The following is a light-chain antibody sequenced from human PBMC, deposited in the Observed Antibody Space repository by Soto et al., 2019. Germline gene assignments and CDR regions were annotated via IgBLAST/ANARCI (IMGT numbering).Light chain of an antibody. CDR1: QSVSSSY. CDR3: QQYGSAST. J-gene: IGKJ5*01. V-gene: IGKV3-20*01. Sequence: ENILRQDPGSLTLTPGARATPSCRASQSVSSSYLAWYQQKPGQAPRLLIYGASSRPTGIPDRFSGSGSGTDFSLIISRLEPEDFAVYYCQQYGSASTFGQGTRLEIK. CDR2: GAS.